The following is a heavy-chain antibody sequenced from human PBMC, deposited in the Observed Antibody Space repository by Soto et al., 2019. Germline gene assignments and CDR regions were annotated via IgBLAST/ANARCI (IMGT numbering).Heavy chain of an antibody. CDR2: IIPIFGTA. J-gene: IGHJ4*02. CDR3: AATDYDSSGYSFDY. CDR1: GGTFSSYA. D-gene: IGHD3-22*01. V-gene: IGHV1-69*13. Sequence: SVKVSCKASGGTFSSYAISWVRQAPGQGLEWMGGIIPIFGTANYAQKFQGRATITADESTSTAYMELSSLRSEDTAVYYCAATDYDSSGYSFDYWGQGTLVTVSS.